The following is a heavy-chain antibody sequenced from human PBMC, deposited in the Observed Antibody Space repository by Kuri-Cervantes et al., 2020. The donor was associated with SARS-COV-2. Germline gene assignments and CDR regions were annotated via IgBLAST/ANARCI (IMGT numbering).Heavy chain of an antibody. CDR2: IKSKTDGGTT. J-gene: IGHJ6*02. D-gene: IGHD2-15*01. V-gene: IGHV3-15*01. CDR1: GSTFNNAW. CDR3: TTVGCSGGSFYYYYYGMDV. Sequence: GESLKFSCASAGSTFNNAWMSWGRQAPGKGLEWVGRIKSKTDGGTTDYAAPVKGRFSISSDDSKNTLYLQMNSLKTEDTAVYYCTTVGCSGGSFYYYYYGMDVWGQGTTVTVSS.